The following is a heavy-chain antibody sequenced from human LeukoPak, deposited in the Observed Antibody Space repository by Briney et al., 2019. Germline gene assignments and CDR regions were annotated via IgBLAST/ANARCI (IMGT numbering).Heavy chain of an antibody. V-gene: IGHV6-1*01. CDR1: GDSVSSNSAA. Sequence: SQTLSLACAISGDSVSSNSAAWNWIRQSPSRGLEWLGRTYYRSKWYNDYAVSVKSRITINPDTSKNQFSLQLNSVTPEDTAVYYCARGGSELELPGFDYWGQGTLVTVSS. CDR2: TYYRSKWYN. J-gene: IGHJ4*02. D-gene: IGHD1-7*01. CDR3: ARGGSELELPGFDY.